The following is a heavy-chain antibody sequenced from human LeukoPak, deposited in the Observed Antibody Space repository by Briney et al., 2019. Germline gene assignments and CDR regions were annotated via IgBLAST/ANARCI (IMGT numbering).Heavy chain of an antibody. CDR1: GYSISSGHY. CDR3: ARLSGYYHYYMDV. J-gene: IGHJ6*03. V-gene: IGHV4-38-2*01. D-gene: IGHD3-22*01. CDR2: IYHSGST. Sequence: PSETLSLTCAVSGYSISSGHYWGWIRQPPGKGLEWIGSIYHSGSTHYNPSLKSRVTISVDTSKNQFSLKLSSVTAADTAVYYCARLSGYYHYYMDVWGKGTTVTVSS.